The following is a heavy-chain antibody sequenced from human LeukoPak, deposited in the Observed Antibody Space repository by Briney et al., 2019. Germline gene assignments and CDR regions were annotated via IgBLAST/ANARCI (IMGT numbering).Heavy chain of an antibody. V-gene: IGHV1-69*05. J-gene: IGHJ6*03. CDR2: IIPIFGTA. CDR1: GGTFSSYA. Sequence: SVKVSCKASGGTFSSYAISWVRQAPGQGLEWMGGIIPIFGTANYAQKFQGRVTMTTDTSTSTAYMELRSLRSDDTAVYYCARGSYSGSYYYYYYYYMDIWGKGTTVTVSS. D-gene: IGHD1-26*01. CDR3: ARGSYSGSYYYYYYYYMDI.